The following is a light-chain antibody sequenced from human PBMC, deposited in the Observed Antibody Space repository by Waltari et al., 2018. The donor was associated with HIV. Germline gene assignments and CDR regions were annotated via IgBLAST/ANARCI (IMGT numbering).Light chain of an antibody. CDR1: HSIRTY. Sequence: DIQMTQSPSTLSASVGDRVTITCRASHSIRTYLAWYQQKPGKAPKLLINKASTLESWVPPRFSGSGSGTEFTLSISSLQPDDFATYYCQQHSTYPWTFGQGTKVEIK. CDR2: KAS. V-gene: IGKV1-5*03. J-gene: IGKJ1*01. CDR3: QQHSTYPWT.